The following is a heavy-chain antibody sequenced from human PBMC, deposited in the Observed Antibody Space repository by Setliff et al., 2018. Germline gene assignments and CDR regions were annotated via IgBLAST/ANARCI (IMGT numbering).Heavy chain of an antibody. V-gene: IGHV4-4*07. D-gene: IGHD6-19*01. J-gene: IGHJ6*03. CDR3: AREQWLDPPGYYYMDV. CDR1: GGSISSYY. CDR2: IYIGGSA. Sequence: PSETLSLTCTVSGGSISSYYGSWIRQPAGKGLEWIGHIYIGGSANYNPSLKSRVTMSIDTSKNQFSLKLNSVTAADMAVYYCAREQWLDPPGYYYMDVWAKGTTVTV.